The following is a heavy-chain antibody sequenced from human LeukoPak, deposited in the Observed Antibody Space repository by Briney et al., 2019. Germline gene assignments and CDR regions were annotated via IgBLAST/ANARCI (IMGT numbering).Heavy chain of an antibody. D-gene: IGHD2-21*02. V-gene: IGHV3-48*01. Sequence: PGGSLRLSCAASGFTFSSYWMSWVRQAPGKGLEWVSYISSSSSTIYYADSVKGRFTISRDNAKNSLYLQMNSLRAEDTAVYYCAKDRPMTFDYWGQGTLVTVSS. J-gene: IGHJ4*02. CDR2: ISSSSSTI. CDR3: AKDRPMTFDY. CDR1: GFTFSSYW.